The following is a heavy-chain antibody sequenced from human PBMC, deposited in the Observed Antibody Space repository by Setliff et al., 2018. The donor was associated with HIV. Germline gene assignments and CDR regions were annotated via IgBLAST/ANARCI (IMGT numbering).Heavy chain of an antibody. J-gene: IGHJ4*02. Sequence: SSETLSLTCTVSGPSINIHYWSWIRQSPGKGFEWIGYIYSTGSTNYNPSLQSRATISMVASRNQFSLKVTSVTAADTAVYYCAKGAGFYGDYTFDHWGQGRQVTVSS. D-gene: IGHD4-17*01. V-gene: IGHV4-59*11. CDR1: GPSINIHY. CDR2: IYSTGST. CDR3: AKGAGFYGDYTFDH.